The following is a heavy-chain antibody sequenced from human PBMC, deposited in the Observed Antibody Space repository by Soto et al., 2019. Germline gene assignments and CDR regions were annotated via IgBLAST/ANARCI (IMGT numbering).Heavy chain of an antibody. CDR3: ARPDSGRDALDI. V-gene: IGHV3-30-3*01. J-gene: IGHJ3*02. CDR2: ISYDGSNN. Sequence: QVQLVESGGGVVQPGRSLRLSCAASGFTFNSYAMHWVRQAPGKGLEWVAVISYDGSNNYYADSVKGRFTISRDNSKNTLYLHMNSLRAEDTAVYECARPDSGRDALDIWGRGTMVTVSS. D-gene: IGHD3-10*01. CDR1: GFTFNSYA.